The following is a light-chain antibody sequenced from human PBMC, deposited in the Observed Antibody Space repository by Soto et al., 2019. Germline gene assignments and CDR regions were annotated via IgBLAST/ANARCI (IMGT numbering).Light chain of an antibody. CDR1: STNIGNNY. CDR3: APWDSSLSAVV. J-gene: IGLJ2*01. V-gene: IGLV1-51*01. CDR2: DNK. Sequence: QSVLTQPPSLSAAPGQTVTISCSGSSTNIGNNYVSWYQQLPGTAPKFLIYDNKKRPSGIPDRCSGSKSGTSATLGITGLLPGDEADDYCAPWDSSLSAVVFGGGTKLTVL.